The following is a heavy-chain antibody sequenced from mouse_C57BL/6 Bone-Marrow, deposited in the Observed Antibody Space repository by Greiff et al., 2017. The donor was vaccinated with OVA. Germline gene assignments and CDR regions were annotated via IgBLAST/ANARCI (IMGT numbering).Heavy chain of an antibody. CDR1: GYTFTSYG. V-gene: IGHV1-81*01. J-gene: IGHJ3*01. CDR3: ARPFYTGTGAWFAY. Sequence: VQLQESGAELARPGASVKLSCKASGYTFTSYGISWVKQRTGQGLEWIGEIYPRSGNTYYNEKFKGKATLTADKSSSTAYMELRSLTSEDSAVSFCARPFYTGTGAWFAYWGQGTLVTVSA. D-gene: IGHD2-1*01. CDR2: IYPRSGNT.